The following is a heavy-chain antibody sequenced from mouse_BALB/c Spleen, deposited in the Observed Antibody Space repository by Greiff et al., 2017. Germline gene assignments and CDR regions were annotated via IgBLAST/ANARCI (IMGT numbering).Heavy chain of an antibody. CDR2: IRLKSNNYAT. D-gene: IGHD1-2*01. Sequence: DVQLVESGGGLVQPGGSMKLSCVASGFTFSNYWMNWVRQSPEKGLEWVAEIRLKSNNYATHYAESVKGRFTISRDDSKSSVYLQMNNLRAEDTGIYYCTTSLGDYWGQGTTLTVSS. V-gene: IGHV6-6*02. J-gene: IGHJ2*01. CDR3: TTSLGDY. CDR1: GFTFSNYW.